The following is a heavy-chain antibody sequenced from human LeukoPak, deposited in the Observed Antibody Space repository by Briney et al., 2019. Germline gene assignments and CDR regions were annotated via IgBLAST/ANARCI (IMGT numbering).Heavy chain of an antibody. Sequence: ASVKVSCKASGYTFTSYAMNWVRQAPGQGLEWMGWINTNTGNPTYAQGFTGRFVFSLDTSVSTAYLQISSLKAEDTAVYYCARAKNYDFWSGYYTYYYYGMDVWGQGTTVTVPS. CDR2: INTNTGNP. CDR3: ARAKNYDFWSGYYTYYYYGMDV. V-gene: IGHV7-4-1*02. J-gene: IGHJ6*02. CDR1: GYTFTSYA. D-gene: IGHD3-3*01.